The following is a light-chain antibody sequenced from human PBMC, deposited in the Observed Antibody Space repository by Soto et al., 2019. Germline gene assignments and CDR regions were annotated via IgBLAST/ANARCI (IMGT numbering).Light chain of an antibody. CDR3: QQLNSYPRT. CDR2: AAS. J-gene: IGKJ2*01. CDR1: QGISSY. Sequence: IQLTQSPSSLSASVGDRVTITCRASQGISSYLAWYQQKPGKAPKLLIYAASTLQSGVSSSFSGSGSGTDFTLTISSLQPEDFATYYCQQLNSYPRTFGQGTKLEIK. V-gene: IGKV1-9*01.